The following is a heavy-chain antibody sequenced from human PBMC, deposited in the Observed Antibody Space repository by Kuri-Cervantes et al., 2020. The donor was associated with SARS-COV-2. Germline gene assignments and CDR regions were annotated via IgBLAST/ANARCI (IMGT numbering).Heavy chain of an antibody. V-gene: IGHV3-74*01. CDR2: INSDGSST. Sequence: GESLKISCAASGFTFSSYWMHWVRQAPGKGLVWVSRINSDGSSTSYADSVKGRFTISRDNLNNILYLHMNSLRTEDTAVYFCARDLRTPGAGPDYWGPGTLVTVSS. CDR3: ARDLRTPGAGPDY. J-gene: IGHJ4*02. CDR1: GFTFSSYW. D-gene: IGHD2-8*02.